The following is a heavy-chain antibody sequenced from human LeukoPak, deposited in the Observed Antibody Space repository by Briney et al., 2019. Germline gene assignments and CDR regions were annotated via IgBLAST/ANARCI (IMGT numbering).Heavy chain of an antibody. CDR2: MNSDGSNT. D-gene: IGHD2-15*01. CDR3: ARDICSGIGCYPRAPFDY. CDR1: GFTFSRYW. Sequence: PGGSLRLSCAASGFTFSRYWMHWVRQAPGEGLAWVSRMNSDGSNTNYADSVKGRFTISRDNAKNTLYLQMNSLRADDTAVYYCARDICSGIGCYPRAPFDYWGQGTLVTVSS. J-gene: IGHJ4*02. V-gene: IGHV3-74*01.